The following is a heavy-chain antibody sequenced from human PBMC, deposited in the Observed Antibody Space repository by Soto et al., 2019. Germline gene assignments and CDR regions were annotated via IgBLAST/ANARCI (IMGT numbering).Heavy chain of an antibody. CDR3: AKDIPYCSSTSCPPDAFDI. CDR1: GFTLSNYW. V-gene: IGHV3-74*01. CDR2: IDNDGSGT. J-gene: IGHJ3*02. Sequence: GGSLRLSCPASGFTLSNYWMHWVRQVPGKGLLWVSRIDNDGSGTSYADSVKGRFTISRDNSKNTLYLQMNSLRAEDTAVYYCAKDIPYCSSTSCPPDAFDIWGQGTMVTVSS. D-gene: IGHD2-2*01.